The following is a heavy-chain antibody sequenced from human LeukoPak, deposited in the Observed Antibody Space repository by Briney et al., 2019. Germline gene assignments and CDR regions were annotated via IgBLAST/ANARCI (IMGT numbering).Heavy chain of an antibody. V-gene: IGHV3-21*01. J-gene: IGHJ6*04. Sequence: GGSLRLSCAASGFTFSSYSMNWVRQAPGKGLEWVSSISSSSYIYYADSVKGRFTISRDNAKNSLYLQMNSLRAEDTAVYYCARDRSLGYCSSTSCYEGPPSDYYYGMDVWGKGTTVTVSS. CDR1: GFTFSSYS. CDR2: ISSSSYI. D-gene: IGHD2-2*01. CDR3: ARDRSLGYCSSTSCYEGPPSDYYYGMDV.